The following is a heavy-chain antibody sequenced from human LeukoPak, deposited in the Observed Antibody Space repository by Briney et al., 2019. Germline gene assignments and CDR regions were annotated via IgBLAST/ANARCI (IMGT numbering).Heavy chain of an antibody. CDR2: ISYSGNT. V-gene: IGHV4-31*03. CDR1: GGSITSGGYF. CDR3: ARSFGESYFDY. J-gene: IGHJ4*02. D-gene: IGHD3-10*01. Sequence: PSETLSLTCTVSGGSITSGGYFWSWIRQHPGKGLEWIGYISYSGNTYYNPSLKSRLTISVDTSKNQISLKLSSVTAADTAVYYCARSFGESYFDYWGQGILVTVSS.